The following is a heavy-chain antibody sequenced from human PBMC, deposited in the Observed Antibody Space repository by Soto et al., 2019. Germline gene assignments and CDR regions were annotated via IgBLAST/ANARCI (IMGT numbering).Heavy chain of an antibody. J-gene: IGHJ5*02. CDR3: ARHPERIAEIGWFEP. CDR1: GFTFSSYS. V-gene: IGHV3-48*01. CDR2: ISSSSSTI. Sequence: EVQLVESGGGLVQPGGSLRLSFAASGFTFSSYSMNWVRQAPGKGLEWVSYISSSSSTIYYADSVTGRFTISRDNAKNSLYLQMNSLRAEDTAVYYCARHPERIAEIGWFEPWGQGTLVSVSS. D-gene: IGHD6-13*01.